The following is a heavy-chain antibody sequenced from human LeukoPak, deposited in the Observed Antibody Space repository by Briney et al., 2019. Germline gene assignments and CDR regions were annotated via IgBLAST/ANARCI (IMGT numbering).Heavy chain of an antibody. CDR3: ARDLYSSGWDI. J-gene: IGHJ4*02. D-gene: IGHD6-19*01. Sequence: YWIGWVRQMPGKGLEWIGYIYYSGSTYYNPSLKSRVTISVDTSKNQFSLKLSSVTAADTAVYYCARDLYSSGWDIWGQGTLVTVSS. V-gene: IGHV4-30-4*08. CDR2: IYYSGST. CDR1: Y.